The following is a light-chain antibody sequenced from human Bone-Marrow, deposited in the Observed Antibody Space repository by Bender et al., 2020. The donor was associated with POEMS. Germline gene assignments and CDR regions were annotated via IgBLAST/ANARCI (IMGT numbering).Light chain of an antibody. V-gene: IGLV3-21*02. CDR3: QSYDNSLGGWV. J-gene: IGLJ3*02. Sequence: SYVLTQPPSVSVAPGQAATITCGGDNIGSKNVHWYQQKPGQAPLLVVYDDSDRPSGIPERFSGSKSGTSASLAITGLQAEDEGDYYCQSYDNSLGGWVFGGGTKLTVL. CDR1: NIGSKN. CDR2: DDS.